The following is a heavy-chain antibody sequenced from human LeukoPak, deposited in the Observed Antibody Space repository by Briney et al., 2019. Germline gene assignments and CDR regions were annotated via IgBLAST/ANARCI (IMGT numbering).Heavy chain of an antibody. J-gene: IGHJ4*02. CDR3: AVSTTYYYDSSGYYYGY. CDR2: IRSKAYGGTT. CDR1: GFTFGDYA. D-gene: IGHD3-22*01. V-gene: IGHV3-49*04. Sequence: PGGSLRLSCTASGFTFGDYAMSWVRQAPGKGLEWVGFIRSKAYGGTTEYAASVKGRFTISRDDSKSIAYLQMNSLKTEDTAVYYCAVSTTYYYDSSGYYYGYWGQGTLVTVSS.